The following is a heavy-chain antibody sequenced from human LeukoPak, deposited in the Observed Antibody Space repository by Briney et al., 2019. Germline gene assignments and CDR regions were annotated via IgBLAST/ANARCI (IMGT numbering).Heavy chain of an antibody. J-gene: IGHJ4*02. CDR1: GFTFSSYG. D-gene: IGHD5-24*01. CDR3: GKPGGRDGNKFDFDY. V-gene: IGHV3-33*06. Sequence: GGSLRLSCAASGFTFSSYGMHWVRQAPGKGLEWVAVIWYDGSNKYYADSVKGRFTISRDNSKNTLYLQMNSLRAEDTAVYYCGKPGGRDGNKFDFDYWGQGTLVTVSS. CDR2: IWYDGSNK.